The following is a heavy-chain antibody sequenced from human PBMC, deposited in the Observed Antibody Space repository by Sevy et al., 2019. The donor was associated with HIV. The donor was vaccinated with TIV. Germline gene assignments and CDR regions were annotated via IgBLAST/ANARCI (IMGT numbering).Heavy chain of an antibody. CDR1: GFTFSSYA. CDR2: ISGSGGST. CDR3: AKDLRITIFGVVIDYYMDV. D-gene: IGHD3-3*01. V-gene: IGHV3-23*01. J-gene: IGHJ6*03. Sequence: GGSLRLSCAASGFTFSSYAMSWVRQAPGKGLEWVSAISGSGGSTYYADSVKGRFTNSRDNSKNTLYLQMNSLRAEDTAVYYCAKDLRITIFGVVIDYYMDVWGKGTTVTVSS.